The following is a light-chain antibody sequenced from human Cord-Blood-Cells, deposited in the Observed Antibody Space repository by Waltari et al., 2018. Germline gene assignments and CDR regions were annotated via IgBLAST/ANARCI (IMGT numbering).Light chain of an antibody. CDR3: QQYNNLPPYT. CDR2: GAS. Sequence: EIVMTQSPATLSVSPGERATLSCRASQSVSSNLAWYQQKPGQAPRLLIYGASTRATGIPARVSGSGSGTEFTITISSLQSEDFAVYYCQQYNNLPPYTFGQGTKLEIK. J-gene: IGKJ2*01. V-gene: IGKV3-15*01. CDR1: QSVSSN.